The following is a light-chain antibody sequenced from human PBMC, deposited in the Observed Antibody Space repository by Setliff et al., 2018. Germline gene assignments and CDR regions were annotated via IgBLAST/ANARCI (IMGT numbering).Light chain of an antibody. CDR3: ATWDFSLRGVV. J-gene: IGLJ2*01. V-gene: IGLV1-51*01. CDR2: DND. Sequence: TQPPSVSAAPRQKVTISCSGSDSNIGSSYVSWYQQVPGTAPKITIYDNDKRPSGIPDRFSGSKSGASGTLGITGLQTGDEAEYYCATWDFSLRGVVFGGGTKVTVL. CDR1: DSNIGSSY.